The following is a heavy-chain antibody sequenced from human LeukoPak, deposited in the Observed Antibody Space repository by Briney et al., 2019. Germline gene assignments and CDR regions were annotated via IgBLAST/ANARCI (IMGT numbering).Heavy chain of an antibody. CDR3: ATVAGAAAGTYYYYGMDV. CDR1: GYTLTELS. CDR2: FDPEDGET. V-gene: IGHV1-24*01. J-gene: IGHJ6*02. D-gene: IGHD6-13*01. Sequence: GASVKVSCKVSGYTLTELSMHWVRQAPGKGLEWMGGFDPEDGETIYAQKFQGRVTMTEATSTDTAYMELSSLRSEDTAVYYCATVAGAAAGTYYYYGMDVWGQGTTVTVSS.